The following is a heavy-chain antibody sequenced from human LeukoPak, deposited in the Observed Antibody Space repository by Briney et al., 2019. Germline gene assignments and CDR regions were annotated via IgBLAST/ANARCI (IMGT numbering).Heavy chain of an antibody. CDR3: ARALGYCSGGSCTRGYNWFDP. J-gene: IGHJ5*02. Sequence: PSETLSLTCTVSGGSVSSGSYYWSWSRQPPGKGLEWIGSIYYGGSTYYNPSLKSRVTISVDTSMNQFSLKLSFVATADTAVYYCARALGYCSGGSCTRGYNWFDPWGQGTLVTVPS. D-gene: IGHD2-15*01. CDR1: GGSVSSGSYY. V-gene: IGHV4-39*01. CDR2: IYYGGST.